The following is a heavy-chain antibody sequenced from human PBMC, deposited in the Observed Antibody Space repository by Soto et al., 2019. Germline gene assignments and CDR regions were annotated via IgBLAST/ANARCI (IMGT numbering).Heavy chain of an antibody. V-gene: IGHV4-31*03. CDR1: GGSISSGGYY. CDR3: ARDTRPQAAAGIA. CDR2: IYYSGST. D-gene: IGHD6-13*01. J-gene: IGHJ5*02. Sequence: SETLSLTCTVSGGSISSGGYYWSWIRQHPGKGLEWIGYIYYSGSTYYNPSLKSRVTISVDTSKNQFSLKLSSVTAADTAVYYCARDTRPQAAAGIAWSQGTLVTSPQ.